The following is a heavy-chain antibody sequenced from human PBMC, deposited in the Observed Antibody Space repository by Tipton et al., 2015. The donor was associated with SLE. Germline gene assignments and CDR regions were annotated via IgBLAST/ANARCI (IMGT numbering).Heavy chain of an antibody. CDR3: ASDVLGSYSTFDI. V-gene: IGHV1-18*01. Sequence: QSGAEVKKPGASVKVSCKASGHTFSNYDISWVRQAPGQGLEWLGWINTYSGNTNYAQKVQGRVIMTTDTSTSTTYMELRSLRSDDTDMYYCASDVLGSYSTFDIWGQGTMVAVS. CDR2: INTYSGNT. J-gene: IGHJ3*02. CDR1: GHTFSNYD. D-gene: IGHD1-26*01.